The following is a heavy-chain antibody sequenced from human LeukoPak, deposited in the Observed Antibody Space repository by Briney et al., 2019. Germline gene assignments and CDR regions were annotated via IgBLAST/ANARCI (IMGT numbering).Heavy chain of an antibody. CDR3: ARLRGFGELFTAFDM. V-gene: IGHV4-34*01. J-gene: IGHJ3*02. D-gene: IGHD3-10*01. Sequence: SETLSLTCAVYGGSFSGYYWSWIRQPPGKGLEWIGEINYSGSTNYNPSLKSRVTISVDTSKNQFSLMLSSVTAADTAVYYCARLRGFGELFTAFDMWGQGTMVTVSS. CDR2: INYSGST. CDR1: GGSFSGYY.